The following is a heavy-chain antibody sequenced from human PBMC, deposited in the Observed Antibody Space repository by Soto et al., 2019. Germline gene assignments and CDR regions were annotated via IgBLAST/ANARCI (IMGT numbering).Heavy chain of an antibody. CDR1: GYRFSTSG. CDR3: ARDSQRVQIARTGWLEP. D-gene: IGHD6-6*01. CDR2: INAADGDT. Sequence: QVQLVQSGAELKKPGASVKISCETSGYRFSTSGIHWLRQAPGQSLELMGWINAADGDTKYSQKFQGRVTLSRDTSASTAYMELSSLTSEDTSIYYCARDSQRVQIARTGWLEPWGQGTVVTVSS. V-gene: IGHV1-3*01. J-gene: IGHJ5*02.